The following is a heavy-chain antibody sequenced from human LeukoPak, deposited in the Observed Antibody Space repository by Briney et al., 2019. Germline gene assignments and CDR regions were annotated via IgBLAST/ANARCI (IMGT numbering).Heavy chain of an antibody. D-gene: IGHD1-26*01. V-gene: IGHV2-5*01. CDR3: AHSVIVGSTLGYFDY. CDR2: IYSNDDK. J-gene: IGHJ4*02. Sequence: SGPTLVKPTQTLTLTCTFSGFSLSTSGVGMGWIRQPPGKALEWLALIYSNDDKRYSPSLKTRLTITKDTSKNQVVLTMTNMDPVDTATYSCAHSVIVGSTLGYFDYWGQGTLVTVSS. CDR1: GFSLSTSGVG.